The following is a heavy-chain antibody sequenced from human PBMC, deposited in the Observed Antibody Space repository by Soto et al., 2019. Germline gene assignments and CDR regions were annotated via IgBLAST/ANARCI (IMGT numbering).Heavy chain of an antibody. Sequence: GSLRLSCAASGFTSSSYSMNWVRQAPGKGLEWVSSISSSSSYIYYADSVKGRFTISRDNAKNSLSLQMNSLRAEDTDVYYCARELGQKFDYWGQGTLVTVSS. CDR3: ARELGQKFDY. V-gene: IGHV3-21*01. J-gene: IGHJ4*02. CDR2: ISSSSSYI. CDR1: GFTSSSYS.